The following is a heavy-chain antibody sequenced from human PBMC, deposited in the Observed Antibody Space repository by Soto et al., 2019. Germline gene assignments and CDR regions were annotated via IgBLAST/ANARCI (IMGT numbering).Heavy chain of an antibody. V-gene: IGHV3-21*01. CDR3: ARDIFYDFWSGYYMYGMDV. D-gene: IGHD3-3*01. CDR1: GFTFSSYS. CDR2: ISSSSSYI. Sequence: GGSLRLSCAASGFTFSSYSMNWVRQAPGKGLEWVSSISSSSSYIYYADSVKGRFTISRDNAKNSLYLQMNSLRAEDTAVYYCARDIFYDFWSGYYMYGMDVWGQGTTVNVSS. J-gene: IGHJ6*01.